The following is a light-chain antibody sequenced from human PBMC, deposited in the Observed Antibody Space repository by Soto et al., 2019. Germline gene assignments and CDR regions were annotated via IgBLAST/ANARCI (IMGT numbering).Light chain of an antibody. CDR3: QQYHSYRLYT. J-gene: IGKJ2*01. CDR2: KAS. CDR1: QTISSW. V-gene: IGKV1-5*03. Sequence: DIQMTQSPSTLSGSVGDRVTITCRASQTISSWLAWYQQKPGKAPKLLIYKASTLKSGVPSRFSGSGSGTEFTLTISSLQPDDFATYYCQQYHSYRLYTFGQGTKVDIK.